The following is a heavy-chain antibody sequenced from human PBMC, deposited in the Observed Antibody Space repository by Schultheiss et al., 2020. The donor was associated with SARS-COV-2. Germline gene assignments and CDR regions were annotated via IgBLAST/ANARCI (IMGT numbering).Heavy chain of an antibody. CDR1: GYSISSGYY. Sequence: SQTLSLTCAVSGYSISSGYYWGWIRQPPGKGLEWIGEINHSGSTNYNPSLKSRVTISVDTSKNQFSLKLSSVTAADTAVYYCARVSYCSGGSCYPREKGTFDYWGQGTLVTVSS. CDR2: INHSGST. D-gene: IGHD2-15*01. CDR3: ARVSYCSGGSCYPREKGTFDY. J-gene: IGHJ4*02. V-gene: IGHV4-38-2*01.